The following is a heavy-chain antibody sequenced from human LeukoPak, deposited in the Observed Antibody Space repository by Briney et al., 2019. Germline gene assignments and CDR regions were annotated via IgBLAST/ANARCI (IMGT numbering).Heavy chain of an antibody. CDR2: IKSKTDGGTT. Sequence: GGSVRLFCAASGFNFRNDWMRWVRPAPGKGVAWVGRIKSKTDGGTTEYAAPVKGRFTISRDDSKNTLYLQMNSLKTEDTAVYYCTTDPIYPVLRYFDWPLGLGYWGQGTLVTVSS. J-gene: IGHJ4*02. V-gene: IGHV3-15*01. D-gene: IGHD3-9*01. CDR1: GFNFRNDW. CDR3: TTDPIYPVLRYFDWPLGLGY.